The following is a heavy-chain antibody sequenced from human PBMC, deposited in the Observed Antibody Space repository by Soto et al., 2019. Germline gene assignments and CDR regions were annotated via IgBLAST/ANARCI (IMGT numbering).Heavy chain of an antibody. Sequence: SETLSLTCTVSGGSISSYYWSWIRQPPGKGLEWIGYIYYSGSTNYNPSLKSRVTISVDTSKNQFSLKLSSVTAADTAVYYCYGFYYYYGMDVWGQGTTVTVSS. CDR3: YGFYYYYGMDV. D-gene: IGHD3-10*01. J-gene: IGHJ6*02. CDR2: IYYSGST. CDR1: GGSISSYY. V-gene: IGHV4-59*01.